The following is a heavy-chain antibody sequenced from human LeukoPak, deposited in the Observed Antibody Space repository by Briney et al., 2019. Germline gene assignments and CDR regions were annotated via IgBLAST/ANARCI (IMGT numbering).Heavy chain of an antibody. D-gene: IGHD3-22*01. CDR1: GGTFSSYA. Sequence: ASVKVSCKASGGTFSSYAISWVRQAPGQGLEWMGRIIPIFGTANYAQKFQGRVTITTDESTSAPYMELSSLRPEDTAVYYCARGAYDSSGYHNYWGQGTLVTVSS. V-gene: IGHV1-69*05. CDR2: IIPIFGTA. J-gene: IGHJ4*02. CDR3: ARGAYDSSGYHNY.